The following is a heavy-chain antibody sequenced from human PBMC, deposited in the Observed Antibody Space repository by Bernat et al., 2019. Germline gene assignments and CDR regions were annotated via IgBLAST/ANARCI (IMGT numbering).Heavy chain of an antibody. D-gene: IGHD3-10*01. Sequence: QVQLVQSGAEVKKPGSSVKVSCKASGGTFSSYAISWVRQAPGQGLEWMGGIIPIFGTANYAQKFQGSVTITADKSTSTAYMELSSLRSEDTAVYYCAGYYGSGSYYKRSFDYWGQRTLVTVSA. CDR3: AGYYGSGSYYKRSFDY. CDR1: GGTFSSYA. J-gene: IGHJ4*02. CDR2: IIPIFGTA. V-gene: IGHV1-69*06.